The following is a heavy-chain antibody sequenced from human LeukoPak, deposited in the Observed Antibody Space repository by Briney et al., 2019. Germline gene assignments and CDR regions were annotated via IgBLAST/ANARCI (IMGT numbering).Heavy chain of an antibody. D-gene: IGHD1-26*01. V-gene: IGHV3-48*01. CDR3: ARGLGGGSYGY. Sequence: GGSLRLSCAASGFTFSSYAMSWVRQAPGKGLEWVSYISSSSSTIYYADSVKGRFTISRDNAKNSLYLQMNSLRAEDTAVYYCARGLGGGSYGYWGQGTLVTVSS. J-gene: IGHJ4*02. CDR1: GFTFSSYA. CDR2: ISSSSSTI.